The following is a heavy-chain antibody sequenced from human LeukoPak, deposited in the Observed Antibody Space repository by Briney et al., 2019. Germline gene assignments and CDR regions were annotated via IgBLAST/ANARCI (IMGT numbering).Heavy chain of an antibody. CDR1: GGSISSYY. V-gene: IGHV4-59*08. D-gene: IGHD3-9*01. CDR2: IYYSGST. Sequence: SETLSLTCTVSGGSISSYYWSWIRQPPGKGLEWIGYIYYSGSTNYNPSLKSRVTISVDTSKNQFSLKLSSVTAADTAVYYCARERGGLDILTGYYYYMDVWGKGTTVTVSS. J-gene: IGHJ6*03. CDR3: ARERGGLDILTGYYYYMDV.